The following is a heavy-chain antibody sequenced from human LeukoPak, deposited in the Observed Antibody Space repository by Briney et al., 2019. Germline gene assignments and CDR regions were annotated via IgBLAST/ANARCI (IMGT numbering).Heavy chain of an antibody. J-gene: IGHJ3*02. D-gene: IGHD1-26*01. CDR1: GYTFTGYY. Sequence: ASVKVSCKTSGYTFTGYYMHWVRQAPGQGLEWMRWINPNSGDTKYAQRFQDRVTMTRDTSITTAYMELSGLRSDDTALYYCARGSEVGATQKNALDIWGQGTMVTVSS. V-gene: IGHV1-2*02. CDR2: INPNSGDT. CDR3: ARGSEVGATQKNALDI.